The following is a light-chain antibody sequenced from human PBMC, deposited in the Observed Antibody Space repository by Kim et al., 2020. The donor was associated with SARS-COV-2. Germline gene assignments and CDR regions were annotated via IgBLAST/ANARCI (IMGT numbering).Light chain of an antibody. CDR1: QSLVHSDGNTY. Sequence: PASISCRWSQSLVHSDGNTYLSWFQQRPGQSPRRLIYKASNRDSGVPDRFSGSGSGTDFTLKISRVEAEDVGVYYCMQSTQWPGTFGGGTKVEIK. CDR2: KAS. J-gene: IGKJ4*01. V-gene: IGKV2-30*02. CDR3: MQSTQWPGT.